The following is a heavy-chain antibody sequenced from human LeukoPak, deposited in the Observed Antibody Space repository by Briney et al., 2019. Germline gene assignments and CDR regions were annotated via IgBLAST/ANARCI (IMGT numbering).Heavy chain of an antibody. D-gene: IGHD6-13*01. J-gene: IGHJ4*02. CDR2: ISSYGDKT. CDR3: VKDLYKGDTSSWYYFDY. Sequence: GGSLRLSCSASGFTFSNCAMHWVRQAPGKGPEYVSVISSYGDKTYYADSVKGRFTISRDNSKNTVSLQMSSLRAEDTAVYYCVKDLYKGDTSSWYYFDYWGQGTPVTVSS. V-gene: IGHV3-64D*06. CDR1: GFTFSNCA.